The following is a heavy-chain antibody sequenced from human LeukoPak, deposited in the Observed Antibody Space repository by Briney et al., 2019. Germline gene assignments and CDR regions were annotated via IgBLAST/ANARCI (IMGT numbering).Heavy chain of an antibody. V-gene: IGHV4-59*08. CDR2: IYYSGST. Sequence: PSETLSLTCTVSGGSISSYYWSRIRQPPGKGLEWIGYIYYSGSTNYNPSLKSRVTISVDTSKNQFSLKLSSVTAADTAVYYCARITSGLMSRAFDIWGQGTMVTVSS. CDR3: ARITSGLMSRAFDI. J-gene: IGHJ3*02. D-gene: IGHD3/OR15-3a*01. CDR1: GGSISSYY.